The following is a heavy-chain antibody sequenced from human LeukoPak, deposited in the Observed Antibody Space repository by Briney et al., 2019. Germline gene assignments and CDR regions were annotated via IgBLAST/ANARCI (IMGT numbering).Heavy chain of an antibody. D-gene: IGHD4-23*01. Sequence: ASVKVSCKVSGYTLTELFMHWVRQAPGKGLEGMGGFDPEDGETIYAQKFQGRVTMTEDTSTDTAYMELSSLRSEDTAVYYCATSRVVTQPYYYYYMDVWGKGTTATVSS. CDR2: FDPEDGET. V-gene: IGHV1-24*01. CDR3: ATSRVVTQPYYYYYMDV. CDR1: GYTLTELF. J-gene: IGHJ6*03.